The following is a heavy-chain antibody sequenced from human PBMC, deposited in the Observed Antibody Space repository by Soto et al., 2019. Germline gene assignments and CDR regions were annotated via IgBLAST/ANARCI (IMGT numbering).Heavy chain of an antibody. CDR1: GFTFNTYA. V-gene: IGHV3-23*01. J-gene: IGHJ3*02. Sequence: EVHLLASGGGLVQPGGSLRLSCAASGFTFNTYAMSWVRQAPGQGLEWVSAISGSGFSTYYADSVKGRFSISSDSSKNTLFLQMNSLRADDTAVYFCATFTFGRPFDTWGQGTMVTVSS. CDR3: ATFTFGRPFDT. CDR2: ISGSGFST. D-gene: IGHD3-16*01.